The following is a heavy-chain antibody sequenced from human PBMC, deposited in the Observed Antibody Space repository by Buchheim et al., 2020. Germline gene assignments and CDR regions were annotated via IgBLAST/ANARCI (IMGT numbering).Heavy chain of an antibody. Sequence: EVQLVQSGAEVKRPGESLKISCQGSGYSFTGAYIAWVRQMPGKGLEWMGNIYPGDSYTAYNPSFQGQVTMSVDTSIRTAYLQWYSLKASDSAVYYCARRVRDSSGYNFDFWGQGTL. V-gene: IGHV5-51*01. CDR2: IYPGDSYT. J-gene: IGHJ4*02. CDR3: ARRVRDSSGYNFDF. D-gene: IGHD5-18*01. CDR1: GYSFTGAY.